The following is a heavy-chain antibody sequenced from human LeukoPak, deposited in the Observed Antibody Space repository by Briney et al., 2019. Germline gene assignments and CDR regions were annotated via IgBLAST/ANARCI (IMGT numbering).Heavy chain of an antibody. CDR2: IYTNGNT. D-gene: IGHD1-1*01. CDR3: ARGRETPQLELGWYQYYLDV. CDR1: GGSISSGNYY. Sequence: PSETLSLTCSVSGGSISSGNYYWSWIRQPAGKGLEWIRRIYTNGNTIYSPSLKSRVSISLSTSKNQFSLRLTSVTAADTAIYYCARGRETPQLELGWYQYYLDVWGKGTTVTISS. J-gene: IGHJ6*03. V-gene: IGHV4-61*02.